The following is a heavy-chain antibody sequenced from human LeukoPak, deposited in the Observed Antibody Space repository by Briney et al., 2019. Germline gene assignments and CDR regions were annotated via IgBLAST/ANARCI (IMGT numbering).Heavy chain of an antibody. CDR2: IKSKTDGGTT. Sequence: GGSLRLSCAASGFTFSNAWMSWVRQAPGKGLEWVGRIKSKTDGGTTDYAAPVKGRFTILRDDSKNTLYLQMNSLKTEDTAVYYCTTDILFPLYYFDYWGQGTLVTVSS. J-gene: IGHJ4*02. CDR3: TTDILFPLYYFDY. D-gene: IGHD2-21*01. V-gene: IGHV3-15*01. CDR1: GFTFSNAW.